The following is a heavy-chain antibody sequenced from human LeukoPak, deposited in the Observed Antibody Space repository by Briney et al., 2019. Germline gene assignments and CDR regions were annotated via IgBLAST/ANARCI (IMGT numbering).Heavy chain of an antibody. J-gene: IGHJ5*02. CDR3: ARGGDKNWFDP. Sequence: SETLSLTYAVYGGSFSGYYWSWIRQPPGKGLEWIGEINHSGSTNYNPSLKSRVTISVDTSKNQFSPKLSSVTAADTAVYYCARGGDKNWFDPWGQGTLVTVSS. V-gene: IGHV4-34*01. D-gene: IGHD3-16*01. CDR2: INHSGST. CDR1: GGSFSGYY.